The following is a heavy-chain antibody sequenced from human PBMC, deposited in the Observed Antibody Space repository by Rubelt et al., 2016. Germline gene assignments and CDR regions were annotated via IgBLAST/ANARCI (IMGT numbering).Heavy chain of an antibody. V-gene: IGHV3-74*01. Sequence: KGLVWVAQIISDGSTTTYADSVKGRFTISRDNAKNTLYLQMNSLRAEDTAVYYCARPAVETDSDVFDYWGQGTMVTVSS. J-gene: IGHJ4*02. CDR2: IISDGSTT. CDR3: ARPAVETDSDVFDY. D-gene: IGHD5-24*01.